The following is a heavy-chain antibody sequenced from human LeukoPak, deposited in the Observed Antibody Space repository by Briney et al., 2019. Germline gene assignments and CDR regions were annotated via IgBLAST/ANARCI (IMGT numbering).Heavy chain of an antibody. Sequence: GGSLRLSCAASGFTFYNYGMHWVRQALGKGLEWVAVISYDGSNKYYADSVKGRFTISRDNSKNTLYLQMNSLRAEDTAVYYCAKLPSQWELLNYFDYWGQGTLVTVSS. CDR1: GFTFYNYG. CDR3: AKLPSQWELLNYFDY. V-gene: IGHV3-30*18. J-gene: IGHJ4*02. CDR2: ISYDGSNK. D-gene: IGHD1-26*01.